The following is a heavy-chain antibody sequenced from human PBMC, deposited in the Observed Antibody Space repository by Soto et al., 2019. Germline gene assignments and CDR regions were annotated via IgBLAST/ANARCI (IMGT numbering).Heavy chain of an antibody. CDR3: ARVARDSGYDFPDAFDI. CDR2: TYYRSKWYN. D-gene: IGHD5-12*01. V-gene: IGHV6-1*01. Sequence: SQTLSLTCAISGGSVSSNSAAWNWIRQSPSRGLEWLGRTYYRSKWYNDYAVSVKSRITINPDTSKNQFSLQLNSVTPEDTAVYYFARVARDSGYDFPDAFDIWGQGTMVTGSS. CDR1: GGSVSSNSAA. J-gene: IGHJ3*02.